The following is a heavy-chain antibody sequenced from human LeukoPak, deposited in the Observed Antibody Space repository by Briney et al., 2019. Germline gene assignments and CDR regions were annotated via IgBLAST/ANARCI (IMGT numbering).Heavy chain of an antibody. V-gene: IGHV1-2*02. CDR3: ARVRSYYDSSKAHAFDI. CDR1: GYTFTGYY. Sequence: GASVKVSCKASGYTFTGYYMHWVRQAPGQGLEWMGWINPNSGGTNYAQKFQGRVTMTRDTSISTAYMELSRLRSDDTAVYYCARVRSYYDSSKAHAFDIWGQGTMVTVSS. CDR2: INPNSGGT. D-gene: IGHD3-22*01. J-gene: IGHJ3*02.